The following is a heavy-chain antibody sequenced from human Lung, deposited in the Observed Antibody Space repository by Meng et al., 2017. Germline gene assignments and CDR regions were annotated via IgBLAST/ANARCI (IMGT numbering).Heavy chain of an antibody. CDR2: INHSGST. J-gene: IGHJ4*02. Sequence: QVHLTQWGAGLLKPSETRSLTCVVSGGSFSDYYWSWIRQPPGKGLEWIGEINHSGSTNYNPSLESRATISVDTSQNNLSLKLSSVTAADSAVYYCARGPTTMAHDFDYWGQGTLVTVSS. CDR3: ARGPTTMAHDFDY. CDR1: GGSFSDYY. V-gene: IGHV4-34*01. D-gene: IGHD4-11*01.